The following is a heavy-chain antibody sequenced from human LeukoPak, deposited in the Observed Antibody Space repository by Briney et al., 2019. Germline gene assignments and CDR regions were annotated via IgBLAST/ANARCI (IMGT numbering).Heavy chain of an antibody. J-gene: IGHJ3*02. V-gene: IGHV4-39*07. CDR2: IYYSGST. CDR3: ARYRDYIDYQYAFDI. D-gene: IGHD4-11*01. CDR1: GGSISTSNYY. Sequence: PSETLSLTCTVSGGSISTSNYYWGWIRQPPGKGLEWIGSIYYSGSTYYNPSLKSRVTISGDTSNNQFSLKLSSVTAADTAMYYCARYRDYIDYQYAFDIWGQGTMVTVSS.